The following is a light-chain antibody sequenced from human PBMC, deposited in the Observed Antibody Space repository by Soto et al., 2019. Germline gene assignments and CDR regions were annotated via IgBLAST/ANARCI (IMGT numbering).Light chain of an antibody. CDR1: SSDVGDFDC. V-gene: IGLV2-14*01. Sequence: QSVLTQPASVSGSPGQSITISCTGTSSDVGDFDCVSWYQQHPGKAPKLMIYEVSDQPSGVSHRFSGSKSGDTASLTISGLQAEDEADYYCSSYTSSSTLVFGGGTKLTVL. CDR2: EVS. J-gene: IGLJ2*01. CDR3: SSYTSSSTLV.